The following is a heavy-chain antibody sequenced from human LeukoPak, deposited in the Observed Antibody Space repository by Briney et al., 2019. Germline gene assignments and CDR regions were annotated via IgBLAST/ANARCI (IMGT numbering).Heavy chain of an antibody. CDR2: ISYDGSNK. CDR1: GFTFSSYA. CDR3: AKDLTPDDFWSGPDAFDI. Sequence: PGRSLRLSCAASGFTFSSYAMHWVRQAPGKGLEWGAVISYDGSNKYYADSVKGRFTISRDNSKNTLYLQMNSLRAEDTAVYYCAKDLTPDDFWSGPDAFDIWGQGTMVTVSS. V-gene: IGHV3-30-3*01. D-gene: IGHD3-3*01. J-gene: IGHJ3*02.